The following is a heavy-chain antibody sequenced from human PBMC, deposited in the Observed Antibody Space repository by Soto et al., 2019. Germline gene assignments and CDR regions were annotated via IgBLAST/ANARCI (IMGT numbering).Heavy chain of an antibody. CDR2: IKQDGSEK. Sequence: GGSLRLSCAASGFTFSSYWMSWVRQAPGKGLEWVANIKQDGSEKYYVDSVKGRFTISRDNAKNSLYLQMNSLRAEDTAVYYCARDRDYSSSSYYYYYMDVWGKGTTVTVSS. CDR1: GFTFSSYW. D-gene: IGHD6-6*01. J-gene: IGHJ6*03. CDR3: ARDRDYSSSSYYYYYMDV. V-gene: IGHV3-7*01.